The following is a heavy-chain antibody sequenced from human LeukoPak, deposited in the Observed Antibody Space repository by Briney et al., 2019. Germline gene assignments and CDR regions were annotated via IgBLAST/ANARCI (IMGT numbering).Heavy chain of an antibody. V-gene: IGHV3-23*01. Sequence: GGSLRLSCAASGFTFSSYAMSWVRQAPGKGLEWVSAISGSGGSTYYADSVKGRFTISRDNSKNTVYLQMNSLRAEDTAVYYCAKDTVQYYYGSGSYYNPLDYWGQGTLVTVSS. CDR1: GFTFSSYA. J-gene: IGHJ4*02. CDR3: AKDTVQYYYGSGSYYNPLDY. D-gene: IGHD3-10*01. CDR2: ISGSGGST.